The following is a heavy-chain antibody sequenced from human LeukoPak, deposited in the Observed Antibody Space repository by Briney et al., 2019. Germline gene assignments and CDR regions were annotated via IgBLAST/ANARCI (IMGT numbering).Heavy chain of an antibody. CDR3: ARDGSPTSSGWYGPADY. V-gene: IGHV3-21*01. J-gene: IGHJ4*02. D-gene: IGHD6-19*01. Sequence: PGGSLRLSCAASGFTFSSYSMNWVRQAPGKGLEWVSSITSSSSYIYYADSVKGRFTISRDNVKNSLYLQMNSLRAEDTAVYYCARDGSPTSSGWYGPADYWGQGTLVTVSS. CDR1: GFTFSSYS. CDR2: ITSSSSYI.